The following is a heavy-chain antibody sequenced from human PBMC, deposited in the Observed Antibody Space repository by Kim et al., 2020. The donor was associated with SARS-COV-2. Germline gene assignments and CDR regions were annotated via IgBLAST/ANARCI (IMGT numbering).Heavy chain of an antibody. CDR3: ARVGGGFRDIVVVPAAMALDY. CDR2: INPSGGST. CDR1: GYTFTSYY. J-gene: IGHJ4*02. Sequence: ASVKVSCKASGYTFTSYYMHWVRQAPGQGLEWMGIINPSGGSTSYAQKFQGRVTMTRDTSTSTVYMELSSLRSEDTAVYYCARVGGGFRDIVVVPAAMALDYWGQGTLVTVSS. D-gene: IGHD2-2*01. V-gene: IGHV1-46*01.